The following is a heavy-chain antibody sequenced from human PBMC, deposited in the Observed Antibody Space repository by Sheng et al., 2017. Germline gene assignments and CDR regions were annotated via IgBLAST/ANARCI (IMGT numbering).Heavy chain of an antibody. CDR1: GGSFSGYY. Sequence: QVQLQQWGAGLLKPSETLSLTCAVYGGSFSGYYWSWIRQPPGKGLEWIGEINHSGSTNYNPSLKSRVTISVDTSKNQFSLKLSSVTAADTAVYYCARGSERRPLSNKQQLPNWFDPWGQGTLVTVSS. D-gene: IGHD6-13*01. CDR3: ARGSERRPLSNKQQLPNWFDP. J-gene: IGHJ5*02. CDR2: INHSGST. V-gene: IGHV4-34*01.